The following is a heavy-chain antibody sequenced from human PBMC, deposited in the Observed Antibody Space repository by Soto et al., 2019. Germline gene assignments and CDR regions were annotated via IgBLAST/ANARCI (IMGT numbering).Heavy chain of an antibody. D-gene: IGHD3-9*01. CDR1: GFAFNSHS. J-gene: IGHJ5*02. V-gene: IGHV3-30-3*01. CDR2: MTSDGSRK. CDR3: ARDRVIRYTGYELDL. Sequence: QMQLLESGGGVVQPGKALRLSCAASGFAFNSHSMHWVRQAPGKGLEWLALMTSDGSRKFYADSVKGRCTISRDNSKNTLDLEMNSLRSEDTAVYYCARDRVIRYTGYELDLWGQGTLVTVSS.